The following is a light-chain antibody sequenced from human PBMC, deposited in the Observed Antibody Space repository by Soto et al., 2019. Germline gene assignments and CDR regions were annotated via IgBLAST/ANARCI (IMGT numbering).Light chain of an antibody. V-gene: IGKV1-8*01. CDR3: QQYNSFPQT. CDR2: RAS. J-gene: IGKJ2*01. Sequence: AIQMTQSPSSLSASTGDRVTISCRATQSINNYLAWYQQKPGKAPKLLIYRASDLESGVPSRFIGSGSGTKFTLIINRLHSDDLATYYCQQYNSFPQTFGQGTKLEIK. CDR1: QSINNY.